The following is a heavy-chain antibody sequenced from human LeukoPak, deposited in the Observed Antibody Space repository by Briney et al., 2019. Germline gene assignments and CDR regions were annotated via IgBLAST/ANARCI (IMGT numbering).Heavy chain of an antibody. J-gene: IGHJ4*02. CDR3: AREGAEVRGVLVKYYFDY. CDR1: GGSIGSNIW. D-gene: IGHD3-10*01. V-gene: IGHV4-4*02. Sequence: SGTLSLTCAVFGGSIGSNIWWSWVRQPPGKGLEWIGEIYHSGNTNYNPSLKSRVTMSVDTSKNQFSLKLTSVTAADTAVYYCAREGAEVRGVLVKYYFDYWGQGALVTVSS. CDR2: IYHSGNT.